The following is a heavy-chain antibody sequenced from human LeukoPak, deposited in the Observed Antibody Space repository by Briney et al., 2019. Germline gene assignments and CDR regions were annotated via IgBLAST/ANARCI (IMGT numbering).Heavy chain of an antibody. CDR3: ARGPKYYDILTGYSNSHYYYGMDV. Sequence: PGGSLRLSCAASGFTVSSNYMSWVRQAPGKGLEWVSVIYSGGSTYYADSVEGRFTISRHNSKNTLYLQMNSLRAEDTAVYYCARGPKYYDILTGYSNSHYYYGMDVWGQGTTVTVSS. CDR2: IYSGGST. J-gene: IGHJ6*02. CDR1: GFTVSSNY. V-gene: IGHV3-53*04. D-gene: IGHD3-9*01.